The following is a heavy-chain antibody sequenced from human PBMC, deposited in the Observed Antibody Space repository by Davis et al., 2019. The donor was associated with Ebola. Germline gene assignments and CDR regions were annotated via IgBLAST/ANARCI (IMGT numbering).Heavy chain of an antibody. J-gene: IGHJ5*02. V-gene: IGHV5-51*01. CDR1: GYSFTSYW. Sequence: PGGSLRLSCKGSGYSFTSYWIGWVRQMPGKGLEWMGIIFPGDSDTRYSPSFQGQVTISADKSISTAFLQWSSLKASDTAMYYCARSSNIAMVNYFDPWGQGTLVTVSS. D-gene: IGHD5-18*01. CDR3: ARSSNIAMVNYFDP. CDR2: IFPGDSDT.